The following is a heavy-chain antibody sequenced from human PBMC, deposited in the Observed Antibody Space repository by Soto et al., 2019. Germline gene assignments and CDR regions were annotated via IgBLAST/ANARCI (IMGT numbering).Heavy chain of an antibody. D-gene: IGHD3-9*01. V-gene: IGHV3-33*01. J-gene: IGHJ5*02. CDR3: AREALTGYYKFSNWFDP. CDR2: IWYDGSNK. CDR1: GFTFSSYG. Sequence: GGSLRLSCAASGFTFSSYGMHWVRQAPGKGLEWVAVIWYDGSNKYYADSVKGRFTISRDNSKNTLYLQMNSLRAEDTAVYYCAREALTGYYKFSNWFDPWGQGTLVTVSS.